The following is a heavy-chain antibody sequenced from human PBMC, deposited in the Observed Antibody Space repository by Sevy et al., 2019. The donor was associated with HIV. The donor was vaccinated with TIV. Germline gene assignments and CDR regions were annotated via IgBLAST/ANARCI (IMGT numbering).Heavy chain of an antibody. V-gene: IGHV1-2*02. CDR1: GYTFTGYY. J-gene: IGHJ6*03. Sequence: ASVKVSCKASGYTFTGYYMHWVRQAPGQGLEWMGWINPNSGGTNYAQKFQGRVTMTRDTSISTAYMELSRLRSDDTAVYYCARAEGATGYYYMDVWGKGTTVTVSS. CDR3: ARAEGATGYYYMDV. D-gene: IGHD1-26*01. CDR2: INPNSGGT.